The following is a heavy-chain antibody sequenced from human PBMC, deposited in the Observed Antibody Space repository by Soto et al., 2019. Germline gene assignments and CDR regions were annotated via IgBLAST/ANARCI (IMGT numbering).Heavy chain of an antibody. J-gene: IGHJ4*02. Sequence: QVQLVESGGGVVQPGRSLRLYCAASGFTFSSYAMHWVRQAPGKGLEWVAGISYDGRNKYYEDAVKGRFTISRDKSQNTLYLQMNSLRAEDTAVYYCASSYCCRDCSHPAHFDYWGQGTLVTVSS. D-gene: IGHD2-21*02. CDR1: GFTFSSYA. V-gene: IGHV3-30*04. CDR2: ISYDGRNK. CDR3: ASSYCCRDCSHPAHFDY.